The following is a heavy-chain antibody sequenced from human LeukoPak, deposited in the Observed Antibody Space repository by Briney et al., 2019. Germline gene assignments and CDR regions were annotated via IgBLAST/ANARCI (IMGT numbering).Heavy chain of an antibody. CDR3: AAAVNTGRAEHY. CDR2: INNSGTDT. D-gene: IGHD4-17*01. J-gene: IGHJ4*02. V-gene: IGHV3-23*01. Sequence: GGSLRLSCAASGFTFSSYATTWVRQAPGKGLEWVSSINNSGTDTYYEDSVKGRFTISRDNSKNTLFLHINSLSAEDTAVYYCAAAVNTGRAEHYWGQGTLVTVSS. CDR1: GFTFSSYA.